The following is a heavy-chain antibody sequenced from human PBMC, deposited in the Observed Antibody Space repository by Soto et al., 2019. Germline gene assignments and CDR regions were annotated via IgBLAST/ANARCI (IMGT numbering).Heavy chain of an antibody. J-gene: IGHJ4*02. CDR1: GYTFTSYG. CDR3: ARDEVADSSGYRDY. Sequence: ASVKVSCKASGYTFTSYGISWVRQAPGQGLEWMGWISAYNGNTNYAQQLQGRVTMTTDTSTSTAYMELRSLRSDDTAVYYCARDEVADSSGYRDYWGQGTLVTVSA. D-gene: IGHD3-22*01. CDR2: ISAYNGNT. V-gene: IGHV1-18*04.